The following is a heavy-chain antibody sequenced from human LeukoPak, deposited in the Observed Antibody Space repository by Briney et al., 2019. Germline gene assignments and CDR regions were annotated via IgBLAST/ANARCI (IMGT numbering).Heavy chain of an antibody. CDR1: GLTFSGYT. J-gene: IGHJ6*03. CDR3: ARITMGATSANFYYYFLDA. D-gene: IGHD3-3*01. Sequence: GGSLRLSCAASGLTFSGYTLHWVRQAPGKGLEYVSAIISHGGSTHYADSVKGRFTVSRDNSKNTLYLQMDSLRAEDMAVYYCARITMGATSANFYYYFLDAWGKGTTVTVSS. V-gene: IGHV3-64*02. CDR2: IISHGGST.